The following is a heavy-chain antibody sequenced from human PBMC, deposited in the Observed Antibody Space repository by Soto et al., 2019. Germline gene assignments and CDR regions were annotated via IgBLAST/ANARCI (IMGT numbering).Heavy chain of an antibody. J-gene: IGHJ3*02. CDR2: ISWNSGSI. CDR3: AKGYCSGGSCRNAFDI. Sequence: EVQLVESGGGLVQPGRSLRLCCAASGFTFDDYAMHWVRQAPGKGLEWVSGISWNSGSIGYADSVKGRFTISRDNAKNSLYLQMNSLRAEDTALYYCAKGYCSGGSCRNAFDIWGQGTMVTVSS. V-gene: IGHV3-9*01. CDR1: GFTFDDYA. D-gene: IGHD2-15*01.